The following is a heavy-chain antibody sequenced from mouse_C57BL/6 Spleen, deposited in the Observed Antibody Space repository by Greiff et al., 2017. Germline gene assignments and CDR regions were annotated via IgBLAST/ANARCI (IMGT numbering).Heavy chain of an antibody. J-gene: IGHJ3*01. Sequence: EVMLVQSGGGLVQPGGSLSLSCAASGYTFTDYYMSWVRQPPGQALEWLGFIRNKANGYTTEYSASVKGQFTISRDNSQSILYLQMNALRAEDSATYYCASSSFRAPFAYWGQGTLVTVSA. CDR2: IRNKANGYTT. V-gene: IGHV7-3*01. D-gene: IGHD3-1*01. CDR3: ASSSFRAPFAY. CDR1: GYTFTDYY.